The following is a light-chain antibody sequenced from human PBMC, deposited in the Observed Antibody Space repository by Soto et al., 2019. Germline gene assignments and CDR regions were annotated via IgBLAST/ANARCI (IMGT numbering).Light chain of an antibody. V-gene: IGKV1-39*01. J-gene: IGKJ1*01. CDR1: QIISSS. CDR2: AAS. Sequence: DIQMTQSPSSLSAFVGDRVTITCRTSQIISSSLNLYQQKPGKAPKLLIYAASSLQSGVPSRFSGSGSGTDFTLTISSLQPEDFATYYCQQSYSTPPEWTFGQGTKVDIK. CDR3: QQSYSTPPEWT.